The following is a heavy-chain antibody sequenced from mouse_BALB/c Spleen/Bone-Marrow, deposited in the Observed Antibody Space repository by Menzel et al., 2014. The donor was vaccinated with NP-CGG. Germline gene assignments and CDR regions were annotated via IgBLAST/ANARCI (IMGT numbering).Heavy chain of an antibody. CDR1: EFSLTSYG. CDR3: ARGGSSRAWFAY. V-gene: IGHV2-9*02. CDR2: IWAGGST. D-gene: IGHD1-1*01. Sequence: VKLVESGPGLVAPSQSLSITCTVSEFSLTSYGVHWVRQPPGKGLEWLGVIWAGGSTNYNSALMSRLSISKDNSKSQVFLKTNSLQTDDTAMYYCARGGSSRAWFAYWGQGTLVTVSA. J-gene: IGHJ3*01.